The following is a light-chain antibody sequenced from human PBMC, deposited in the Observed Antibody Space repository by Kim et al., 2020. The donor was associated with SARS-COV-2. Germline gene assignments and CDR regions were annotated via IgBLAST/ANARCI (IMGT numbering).Light chain of an antibody. J-gene: IGLJ2*01. Sequence: VSVSPGQTASITCSGDKLGDKYTCWYQQKPGQSPVLVIYRDSRRPSGIPERFSGSNSGNTATLTISGTQAMDEADYYCQTWDSSGVFGGGIQLTVL. V-gene: IGLV3-1*01. CDR3: QTWDSSGV. CDR1: KLGDKY. CDR2: RDS.